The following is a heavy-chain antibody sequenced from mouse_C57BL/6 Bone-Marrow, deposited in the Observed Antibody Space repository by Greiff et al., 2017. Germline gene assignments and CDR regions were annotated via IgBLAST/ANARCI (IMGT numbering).Heavy chain of an antibody. CDR2: IRLKSDNYAT. CDR1: GFTFSNYW. V-gene: IGHV6-3*01. J-gene: IGHJ1*03. CDR3: TGRGLRYFDV. D-gene: IGHD2-13*01. Sequence: EVKLMESGGGLVQPGGSMKLSCVASGFTFSNYWMNWVRQSPEKGLEWVAQIRLKSDNYATHYAESVKGRFTISRDDSKSSVYLQMNNLRAEDTGIYYCTGRGLRYFDVWGTGTTVTVSS.